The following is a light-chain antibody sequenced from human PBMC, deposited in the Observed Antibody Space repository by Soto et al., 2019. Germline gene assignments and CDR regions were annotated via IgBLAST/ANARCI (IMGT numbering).Light chain of an antibody. CDR3: LQDYNYPWT. CDR2: VAS. V-gene: IGKV1-6*01. Sequence: IQMTQSPSSLSASVGDRVTITCRASQSISRYLNWYQQKPGKAPNLLIYVASSLQSEVPSRFSGSGSGTDFTLTISSLQPEDFATYYCLQDYNYPWTFGQGTKVDIK. J-gene: IGKJ1*01. CDR1: QSISRY.